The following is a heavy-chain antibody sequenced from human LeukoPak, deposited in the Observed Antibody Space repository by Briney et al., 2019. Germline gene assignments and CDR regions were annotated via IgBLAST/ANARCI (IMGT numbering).Heavy chain of an antibody. D-gene: IGHD1-14*01. J-gene: IGHJ4*02. Sequence: PSETLSLTCSFSIVSIKNYYWNWIRQSPGKGLQWIGYIYYTGSTDYNFSLKSRVTISLDTSENQFSLRLNSVTAADSAVYFCATGAGVFDYWGRGILVTVSS. CDR2: IYYTGST. V-gene: IGHV4-59*03. CDR1: IVSIKNYY. CDR3: ATGAGVFDY.